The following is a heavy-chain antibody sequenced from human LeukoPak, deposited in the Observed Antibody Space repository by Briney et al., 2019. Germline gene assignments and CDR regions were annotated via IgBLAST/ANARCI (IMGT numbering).Heavy chain of an antibody. D-gene: IGHD4-11*01. CDR1: GGTFSSYA. Sequence: GASVKVSCKASGGTFSSYAIGWVRQAPGQGLGWMGGIIPIFGTANYAQKFQGRVTITADESTSTAYMELSSLRSEDTAVYYCARVVSTVSRDYYGMDVWGQGTTVTVSS. J-gene: IGHJ6*02. CDR2: IIPIFGTA. V-gene: IGHV1-69*13. CDR3: ARVVSTVSRDYYGMDV.